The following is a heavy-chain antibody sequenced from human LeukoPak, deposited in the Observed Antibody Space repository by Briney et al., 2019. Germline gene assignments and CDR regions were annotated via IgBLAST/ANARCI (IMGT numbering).Heavy chain of an antibody. J-gene: IGHJ4*02. Sequence: QTGGFLRLSCAASGFTFSSHWTSWVRQAPGKGLGWVAYIKHDGSEKDYVNSVKGRFTISRDNAKNSLYLQMNSLSAEDTAVYYCARKYSWGQGTLVTVSS. V-gene: IGHV3-7*01. CDR3: ARKYS. CDR1: GFTFSSHW. CDR2: IKHDGSEK.